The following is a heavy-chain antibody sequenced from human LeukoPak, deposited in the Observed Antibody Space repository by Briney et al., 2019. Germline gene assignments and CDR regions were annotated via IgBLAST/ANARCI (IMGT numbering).Heavy chain of an antibody. Sequence: ASVKVSCKASGYTFTSYAMHWVRQAPGQRLEWMGWINAGNGNTKYSQKFQGRVTITRDTSASTAYMELSSLRSEDTAAYYCARAIRPYGGYGYFQHWGQGTLVTVSP. V-gene: IGHV1-3*01. D-gene: IGHD4-17*01. J-gene: IGHJ1*01. CDR2: INAGNGNT. CDR1: GYTFTSYA. CDR3: ARAIRPYGGYGYFQH.